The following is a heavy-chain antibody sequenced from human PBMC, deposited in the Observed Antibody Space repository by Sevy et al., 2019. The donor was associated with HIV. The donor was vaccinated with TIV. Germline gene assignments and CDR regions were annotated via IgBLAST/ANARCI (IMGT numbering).Heavy chain of an antibody. CDR3: ARVFSGSAPGFDY. V-gene: IGHV3-7*01. Sequence: GGSLRLSFASSGITFSESLMSWVRQAPGKGLEWVASIKQDGSQKYYVDSVKGRFSISRDNAKNSLYLQMNSLRGDDTALHYCARVFSGSAPGFDYWGQGTLVTVSS. CDR2: IKQDGSQK. D-gene: IGHD6-19*01. J-gene: IGHJ4*02. CDR1: GITFSESL.